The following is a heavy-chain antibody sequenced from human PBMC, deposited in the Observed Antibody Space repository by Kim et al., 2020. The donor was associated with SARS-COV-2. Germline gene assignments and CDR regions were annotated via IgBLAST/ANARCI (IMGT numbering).Heavy chain of an antibody. CDR2: ISGSGGST. CDR3: AKAGRYYYDSSGYYMLAKTRGDYFDY. CDR1: GFTFSSYA. J-gene: IGHJ4*02. Sequence: GGSLRLSCAASGFTFSSYAMSWVRQAPGKGLEWVSAISGSGGSTYYADSVKGRFTISRDNSKNTLYLQMNSLRAEDTAVYYCAKAGRYYYDSSGYYMLAKTRGDYFDYWGQGTLVTVSS. D-gene: IGHD3-22*01. V-gene: IGHV3-23*01.